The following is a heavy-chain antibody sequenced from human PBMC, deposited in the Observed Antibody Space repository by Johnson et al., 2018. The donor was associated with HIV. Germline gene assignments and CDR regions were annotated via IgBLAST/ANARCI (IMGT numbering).Heavy chain of an antibody. D-gene: IGHD4-17*01. CDR1: GFTFSDYY. Sequence: QVQLVESGGGLVKPGGSLRLSCAASGFTFSDYYMNWIRQAPGKGLEWVSYISSSGITIYYADSVKGRFTISRDNAKNSLSLLMNSLRPEDTAVYYCARDYTPWGGDYVGYAFDIWGQGTMVTVSS. CDR3: ARDYTPWGGDYVGYAFDI. CDR2: ISSSGITI. J-gene: IGHJ3*02. V-gene: IGHV3-11*04.